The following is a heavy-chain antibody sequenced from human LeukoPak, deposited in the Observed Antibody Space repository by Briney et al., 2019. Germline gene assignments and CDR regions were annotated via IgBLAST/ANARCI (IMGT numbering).Heavy chain of an antibody. J-gene: IGHJ3*02. CDR2: FYRGGDT. CDR3: ARVIRSAIVVVPPPPNAFDS. Sequence: GGSLRLSCAVSGLTVSSNYMSWVRQAPGKGLEWVSVFYRGGDTYYEDSVKGRFTISRDSSKNTLDLQMNNLRAEDTAVYYCARVIRSAIVVVPPPPNAFDSWGQGTVVTVSS. CDR1: GLTVSSNY. V-gene: IGHV3-53*01. D-gene: IGHD2-2*01.